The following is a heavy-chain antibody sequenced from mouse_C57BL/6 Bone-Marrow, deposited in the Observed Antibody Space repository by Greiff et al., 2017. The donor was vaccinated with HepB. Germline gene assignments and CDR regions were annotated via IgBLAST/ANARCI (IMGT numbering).Heavy chain of an antibody. CDR1: GYTFTSYW. D-gene: IGHD2-3*01. Sequence: HLHHPFSYLFKPVSSVKLSSKASGYTFTSYWMHWVKHRPGRGLEWIGRIDPNSGGTKYNEKFKSKATLTVDKPSSTAYMQLSSLTSEDSAVSQDGYPYYFDYWGQGTTLTVSS. J-gene: IGHJ2*01. CDR3: GYPYYFDY. V-gene: IGHV1-62-3*01. CDR2: IDPNSGGT.